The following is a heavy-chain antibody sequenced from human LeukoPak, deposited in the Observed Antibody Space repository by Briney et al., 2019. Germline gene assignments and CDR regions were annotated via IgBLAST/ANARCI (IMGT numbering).Heavy chain of an antibody. D-gene: IGHD3-10*01. CDR1: GGSFSGYY. Sequence: SETLSLTCAVYGGSFSGYYWSWIRQPPGKGLEWIGEINHSGSTNYNPSLKSRVTISVDTSKNQFSLKLSSVTAADTAVYYCARSFGFYGSGSYRDYYHYGMDVWGQGTTVTVSS. J-gene: IGHJ6*02. CDR2: INHSGST. CDR3: ARSFGFYGSGSYRDYYHYGMDV. V-gene: IGHV4-34*01.